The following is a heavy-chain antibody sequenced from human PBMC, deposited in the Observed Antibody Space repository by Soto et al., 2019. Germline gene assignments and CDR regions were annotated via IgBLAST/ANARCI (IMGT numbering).Heavy chain of an antibody. D-gene: IGHD3-16*01. J-gene: IGHJ6*02. Sequence: QVQLVESGGGVVQPGRSLRLSCAASGFTFSSYGMHWVRQAPGMGLEWVAVIWYDGSNKYYADSVKGRFTISRDNSKNTLYLQMNSLRAEDTAVYYCARERGGGYYYGMDVWGQGTTVTVSS. CDR1: GFTFSSYG. V-gene: IGHV3-33*01. CDR3: ARERGGGYYYGMDV. CDR2: IWYDGSNK.